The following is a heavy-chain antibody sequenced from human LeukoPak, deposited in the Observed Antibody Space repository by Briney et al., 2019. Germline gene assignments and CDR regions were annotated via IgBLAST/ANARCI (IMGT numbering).Heavy chain of an antibody. J-gene: IGHJ4*02. CDR1: GGSISSSSYY. V-gene: IGHV4-39*01. D-gene: IGHD5-18*01. CDR3: ARQDGYSYGY. CDR2: IYYSGST. Sequence: PSETLSLTCTVSGGSISSSSYYWGWIRQPPGKGLGWIGSIYYSGSTYYNPSLKSRVTISVDTSKNQFSLKLSSVTAADTAVYYCARQDGYSYGYWGQGTLVTVSS.